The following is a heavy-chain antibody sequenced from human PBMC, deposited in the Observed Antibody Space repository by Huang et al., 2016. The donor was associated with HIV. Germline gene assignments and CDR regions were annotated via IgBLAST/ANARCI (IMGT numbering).Heavy chain of an antibody. V-gene: IGHV3-30*18. J-gene: IGHJ4*02. CDR2: ISNDGSRK. Sequence: QVHLEESGGGVVQPGRPLGLSCTASGFMFSTFGIDWVRQAPGKRVEWVAGISNDGSRKYYVDSVKGRFTISRDNSKNIVYLQMNSLRPEDTAVYYCAKPSGDYEFFDFWGQGTVVTVSS. CDR1: GFMFSTFG. D-gene: IGHD4-17*01. CDR3: AKPSGDYEFFDF.